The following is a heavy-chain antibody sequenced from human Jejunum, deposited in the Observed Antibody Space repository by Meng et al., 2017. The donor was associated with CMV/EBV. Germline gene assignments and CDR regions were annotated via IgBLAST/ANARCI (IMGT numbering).Heavy chain of an antibody. CDR3: ARYYCSGSSCYRTNWFDP. V-gene: IGHV4-59*01. CDR1: SISSNY. CDR2: IYYSGIS. D-gene: IGHD2-8*02. J-gene: IGHJ5*02. Sequence: SISSNYWSWIRQPPGKELESIGYIYYSGISNYNPSLKSRVTISIDTSKNQFSLKLTSVTAADTAVYYCARYYCSGSSCYRTNWFDPWCQGTQVTVSS.